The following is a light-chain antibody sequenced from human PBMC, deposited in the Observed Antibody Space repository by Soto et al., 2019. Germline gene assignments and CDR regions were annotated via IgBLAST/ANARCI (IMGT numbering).Light chain of an antibody. J-gene: IGKJ1*01. V-gene: IGKV1-5*01. CDR3: QQYNSYSPWT. Sequence: DIQMTQSPSSLSESAGDRVTITCRASQGISTYLNWYQQKPGKAPKLLIYDASSLESGVPSRFSGSGSGTEFTLTISSLQPDDFATYYCQQYNSYSPWTFGQGTKVDIK. CDR2: DAS. CDR1: QGISTY.